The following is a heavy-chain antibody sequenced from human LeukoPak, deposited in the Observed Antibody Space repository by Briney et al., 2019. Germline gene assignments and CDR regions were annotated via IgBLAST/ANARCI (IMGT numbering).Heavy chain of an antibody. Sequence: ASVKVSCKASGYTFTSYGISWVRQAPGQGLEWMGLISAYNGNANEAQEIEGRVTMTEDTSTSTAYMELRSLRSDETAVYYCARDHSSSGWYMGWGQGTLVTVSS. J-gene: IGHJ4*02. V-gene: IGHV1-18*01. CDR3: ARDHSSSGWYMG. CDR1: GYTFTSYG. D-gene: IGHD6-19*01. CDR2: ISAYNGNA.